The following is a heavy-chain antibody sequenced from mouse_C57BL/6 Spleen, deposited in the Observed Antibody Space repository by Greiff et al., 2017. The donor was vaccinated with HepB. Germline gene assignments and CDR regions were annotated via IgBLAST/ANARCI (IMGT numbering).Heavy chain of an antibody. D-gene: IGHD1-1*01. CDR3: AREVYYGSSYDAMDY. J-gene: IGHJ4*01. Sequence: EVMLVESGGGLVQPGGSLKLSCAASGFTFSDYYMYWVRQTPEKRLEWVAYISNGGGSTYYPDTVKGRFTISRDNAKNTLYLQMSRLKSEDTAMYYCAREVYYGSSYDAMDYWGQGTSVTVSS. CDR2: ISNGGGST. CDR1: GFTFSDYY. V-gene: IGHV5-12*01.